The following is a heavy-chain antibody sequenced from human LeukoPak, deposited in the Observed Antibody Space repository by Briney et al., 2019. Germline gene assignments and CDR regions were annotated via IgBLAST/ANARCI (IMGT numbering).Heavy chain of an antibody. Sequence: GGSLRLSCAASGFSVSNKYMSWVRQAPGKGLEWVSVIYTGGDTYCADSVRGRFTISRDNSKNTVNLQMNSLRAEDTALYYCAGGQMFTSGGFDDWGQGTLVTVSS. J-gene: IGHJ4*02. CDR1: GFSVSNKY. V-gene: IGHV3-53*01. CDR3: AGGQMFTSGGFDD. D-gene: IGHD6-19*01. CDR2: IYTGGDT.